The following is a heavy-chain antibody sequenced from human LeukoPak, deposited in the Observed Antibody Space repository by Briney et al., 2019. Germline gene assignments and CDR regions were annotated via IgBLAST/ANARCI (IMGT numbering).Heavy chain of an antibody. J-gene: IGHJ4*02. CDR2: MNPNSGNT. CDR1: GYTFTSYD. V-gene: IGHV1-8*01. Sequence: ASVKVSCKASGYTFTSYDINWVRQATGQGLEWMGWMNPNSGNTGYVQKFQGRVTITRNTAISTVYMELSSLRSDDTAVYYCARDKSSGFPGPTEKQQCDYWGQGTLVTVSS. CDR3: ARDKSSGFPGPTEKQQCDY. D-gene: IGHD6-19*01.